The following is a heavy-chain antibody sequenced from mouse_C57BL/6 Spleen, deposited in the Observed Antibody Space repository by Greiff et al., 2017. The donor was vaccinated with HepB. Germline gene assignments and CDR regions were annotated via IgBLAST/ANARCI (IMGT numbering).Heavy chain of an antibody. CDR3: ARDRGYDYYYAMDY. D-gene: IGHD2-2*01. CDR2: ISDGGSYT. V-gene: IGHV5-4*01. J-gene: IGHJ4*01. CDR1: GFTFSSYA. Sequence: EVHLVESGGGLVKPGGSLKLSCAASGFTFSSYAMSWVRQTPEKRLEWVATISDGGSYTYYPDNVKGRFTISRDNAKNNLYLQMSHLKSEDTAMYYCARDRGYDYYYAMDYWGQGTSVTVSS.